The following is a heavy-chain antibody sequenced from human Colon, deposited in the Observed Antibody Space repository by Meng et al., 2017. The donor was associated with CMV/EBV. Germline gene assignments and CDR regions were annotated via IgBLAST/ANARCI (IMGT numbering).Heavy chain of an antibody. D-gene: IGHD3-10*01. CDR1: GYTFTGFY. V-gene: IGHV1-2*02. Sequence: ASVKVSCKASGYTFTGFYIHWVRQAPGQGLEWMGWINPNTGATNYAQKCQGRVTMTRDTSISTVYMELTRLRSDDTAVFYCARPRAMVRGVDFYGMDLWGRGTTVTVSS. CDR2: INPNTGAT. CDR3: ARPRAMVRGVDFYGMDL. J-gene: IGHJ6*02.